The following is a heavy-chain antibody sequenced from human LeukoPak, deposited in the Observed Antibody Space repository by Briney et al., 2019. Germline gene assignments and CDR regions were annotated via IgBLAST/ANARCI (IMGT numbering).Heavy chain of an antibody. V-gene: IGHV1-24*01. CDR2: FDPEDGET. CDR1: GHTLTELS. D-gene: IGHD2-2*01. J-gene: IGHJ4*02. CDR3: ARNVVVPAAILPFDY. Sequence: ASVKVSCKVSGHTLTELSMHWVRQAPGKGLEWMGGFDPEDGETIYAQKFQGRVTMTEDTSTDTAYMELSSLRSEDTAVYYCARNVVVPAAILPFDYWGQGTLVTVSS.